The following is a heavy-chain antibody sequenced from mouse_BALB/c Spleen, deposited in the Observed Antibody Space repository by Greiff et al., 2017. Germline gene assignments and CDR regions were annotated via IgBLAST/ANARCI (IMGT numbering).Heavy chain of an antibody. CDR3: AVITTVVAMDDY. V-gene: IGHV1S81*02. CDR1: GYTFTSYW. J-gene: IGHJ2*01. D-gene: IGHD1-1*01. Sequence: VQLQQPGAELVKPGASVKLSCKASGYTFTSYWMHWVKQRPGQGLEWIGEINPSNGRTNSNEKFKSKATLTVDKSSSTAYMQLSSLTSEDSAVYYWAVITTVVAMDDYWGQGTTLTVSS. CDR2: INPSNGRT.